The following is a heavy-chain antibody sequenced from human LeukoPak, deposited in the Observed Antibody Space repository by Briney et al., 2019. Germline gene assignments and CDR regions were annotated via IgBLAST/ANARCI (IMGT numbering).Heavy chain of an antibody. CDR3: ARTPPGYSYGYIFDY. J-gene: IGHJ4*02. V-gene: IGHV1-2*02. Sequence: ASVKVSCKASGYTFTGYYMHWVRQAPGQGLEWMGWINPNSGGTNYAQKFQGRVTMTRDTSISTAYIELSRLRSDDTAVYYCARTPPGYSYGYIFDYWGQGTLVTVSS. CDR2: INPNSGGT. D-gene: IGHD5-18*01. CDR1: GYTFTGYY.